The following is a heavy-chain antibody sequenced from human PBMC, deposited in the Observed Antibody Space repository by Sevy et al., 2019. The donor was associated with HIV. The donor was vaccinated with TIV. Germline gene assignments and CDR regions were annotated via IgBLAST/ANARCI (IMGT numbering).Heavy chain of an antibody. CDR1: GFSFSDSD. Sequence: GGSLRLSCAGYGFSFSDSDMHWVRHPTGKSLEWISSIGTLGDTFYADSVKGRFTISRDNAKSSLYLQMSNLRAGDTALYYCVRGLQTHCDRTACPLDHRGQGTLVTVSS. J-gene: IGHJ4*02. V-gene: IGHV3-13*01. D-gene: IGHD2-21*01. CDR2: IGTLGDT. CDR3: VRGLQTHCDRTACPLDH.